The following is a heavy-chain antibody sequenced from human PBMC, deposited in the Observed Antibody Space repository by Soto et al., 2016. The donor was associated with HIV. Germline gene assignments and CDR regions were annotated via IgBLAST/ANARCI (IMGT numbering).Heavy chain of an antibody. CDR3: ARGIGSSWLGDAFDI. CDR1: GYTFSSYG. V-gene: IGHV1-8*03. Sequence: QVQLVQSGAEVKKPGASVKVSCKASGYTFSSYGSSWVRQAPGQGLEWMGWMNPKNGIANYAQKFQGRVTITRNTSISTAYMELSSLRYEDTAVYYCARGIGSSWLGDAFDIWGQGTMVIVSS. J-gene: IGHJ3*02. CDR2: MNPKNGIA. D-gene: IGHD6-13*01.